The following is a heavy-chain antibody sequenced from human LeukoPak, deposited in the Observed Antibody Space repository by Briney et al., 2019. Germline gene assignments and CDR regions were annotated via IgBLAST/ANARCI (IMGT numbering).Heavy chain of an antibody. D-gene: IGHD6-19*01. Sequence: QAGGSLRLSCEASGFNFHNFAMHWVRQAPGKGLEWVANIKQDGSEKYYVDSVKGRFAISRDNAKNSLYLQMNSLRAEDTAVYYCARVVRIAVAGTIHYGMDVWGQGTTVTVSS. J-gene: IGHJ6*02. V-gene: IGHV3-7*01. CDR1: GFNFHNFA. CDR3: ARVVRIAVAGTIHYGMDV. CDR2: IKQDGSEK.